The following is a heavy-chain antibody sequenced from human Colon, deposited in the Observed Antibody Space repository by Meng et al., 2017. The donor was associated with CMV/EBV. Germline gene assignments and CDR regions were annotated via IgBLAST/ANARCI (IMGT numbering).Heavy chain of an antibody. V-gene: IGHV4-59*01. CDR1: GGSFSGYY. D-gene: IGHD3-16*01. CDR3: ARSGGVSPRRTYFDY. Sequence: SETLSLTCAVYGGSFSGYYWSWIRQPPGKGLEWIGYMFYSGSTNYNPSLKSRVTISLDTSKNQFSLKLSSVTAADTAVYYCARSGGVSPRRTYFDYWGQGTLVTVSS. J-gene: IGHJ4*02. CDR2: MFYSGST.